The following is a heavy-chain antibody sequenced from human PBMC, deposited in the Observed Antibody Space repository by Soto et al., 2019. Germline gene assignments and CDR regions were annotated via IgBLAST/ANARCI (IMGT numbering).Heavy chain of an antibody. D-gene: IGHD4-17*01. CDR2: IYHSGST. Sequence: QLQLQESGSGLVKPSQTLSLTCAVSGGSISSGGYSWSWIRQPPGKGLEWIGYIYHSGSTYYNPSLKSPVTISVDRSKNPISRKLSSVTAADTAVYYCARGMTTVTTFDYWGQGTLVTVSS. J-gene: IGHJ4*02. CDR1: GGSISSGGYS. V-gene: IGHV4-30-2*01. CDR3: ARGMTTVTTFDY.